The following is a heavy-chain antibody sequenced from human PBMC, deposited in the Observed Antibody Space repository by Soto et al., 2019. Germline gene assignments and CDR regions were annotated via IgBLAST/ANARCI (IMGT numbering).Heavy chain of an antibody. Sequence: SETLSLTCTVPDASISSYYWTWIRQPPGKGLEWIGYISNSGSTNYNPSVKSRVTISIDTPRNQFSLRLTSVTAADTAVYYCARERRDVVVVAATQFYYYYYGMDVWGQGTTVTVSS. CDR3: ARERRDVVVVAATQFYYYYYGMDV. CDR2: ISNSGST. V-gene: IGHV4-4*08. J-gene: IGHJ6*02. CDR1: DASISSYY. D-gene: IGHD2-15*01.